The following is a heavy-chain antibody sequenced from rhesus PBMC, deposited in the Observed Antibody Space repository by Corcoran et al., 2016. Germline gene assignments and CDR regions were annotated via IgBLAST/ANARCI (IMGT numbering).Heavy chain of an antibody. CDR3: ARGRTLGFDY. CDR2: IDPSNSDA. J-gene: IGHJ4*01. D-gene: IGHD2-39*01. V-gene: IGHV5-20*02. CDR1: GYSFINYW. Sequence: ELQLVQSGAEVKRPGESLTISCKTSGYSFINYWISCVRQMSGKGLEWMGAIDPSNSDARYSPSFQGQVTISADKSITTAYLQWSSLKASDTATYYCARGRTLGFDYWGQGVLVTVSS.